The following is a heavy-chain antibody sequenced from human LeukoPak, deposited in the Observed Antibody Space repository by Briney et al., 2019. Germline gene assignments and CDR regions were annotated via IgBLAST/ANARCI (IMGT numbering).Heavy chain of an antibody. Sequence: SQTLSLTCAISGDSVSNNDAAWNWIRQSPSRGLEWLGRTYYRSKWYNDYAESVKSRININPDTSKNQFSLHLNSVSPEDAAIYYCARDVSPTPGEAFDIWGQGTMVTVSS. D-gene: IGHD5/OR15-5a*01. CDR3: ARDVSPTPGEAFDI. J-gene: IGHJ3*02. CDR1: GDSVSNNDAA. V-gene: IGHV6-1*01. CDR2: TYYRSKWYN.